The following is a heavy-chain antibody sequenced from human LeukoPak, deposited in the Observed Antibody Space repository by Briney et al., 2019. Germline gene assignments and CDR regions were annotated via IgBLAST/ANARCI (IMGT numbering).Heavy chain of an antibody. V-gene: IGHV3-30*04. CDR3: AREKYCTATDCLHGRFYFDY. D-gene: IGHD2-8*02. CDR2: ISSDESSE. J-gene: IGHJ4*02. Sequence: GGSLRLSCAASGFPFSTYSMHWIRQAPGKGLEWVAVISSDESSENYADPVEGRFTISRDNSKSTLYLQMNTLRAEDTAVYYCAREKYCTATDCLHGRFYFDYWGQGTLVTVPS. CDR1: GFPFSTYS.